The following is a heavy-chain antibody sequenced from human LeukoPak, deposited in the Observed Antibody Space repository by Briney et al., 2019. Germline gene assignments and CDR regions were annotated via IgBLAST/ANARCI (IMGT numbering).Heavy chain of an antibody. CDR3: AAERPVAGTRSGWFDP. Sequence: GGSLRLSCAASGFTFSSYEMNWVRQAPGKGLEWVSYISSSGSTIYYADSVKGRFTISRDNAKNSLYLQMNSLRAEDTAVYYCAAERPVAGTRSGWFDPGAREPWSPSPQ. D-gene: IGHD6-19*01. CDR1: GFTFSSYE. V-gene: IGHV3-48*03. CDR2: ISSSGSTI. J-gene: IGHJ5*02.